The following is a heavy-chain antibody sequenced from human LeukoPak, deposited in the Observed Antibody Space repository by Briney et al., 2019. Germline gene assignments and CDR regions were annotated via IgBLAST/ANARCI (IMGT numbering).Heavy chain of an antibody. Sequence: GGSLRLSRAASGFTFSSYGMTWVRLAPGKGLEWVSAFSATDGSAQYAESVKGRFTISRDNSKNSLYLQMNSLRDEDTAVYYCAKARIAAAGTGAFDVWGQGTMVTVSS. CDR1: GFTFSSYG. J-gene: IGHJ3*01. CDR2: FSATDGSA. V-gene: IGHV3-23*01. D-gene: IGHD6-13*01. CDR3: AKARIAAAGTGAFDV.